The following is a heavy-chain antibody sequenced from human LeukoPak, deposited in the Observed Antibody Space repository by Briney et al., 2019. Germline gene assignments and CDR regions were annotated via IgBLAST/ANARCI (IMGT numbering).Heavy chain of an antibody. J-gene: IGHJ4*02. CDR3: ARGYYDSSGYYYSDEPVLIDY. CDR1: GGTFSSYA. D-gene: IGHD3-22*01. V-gene: IGHV1-69*06. Sequence: LVKVSCKASGGTFSSYAISWVRQAPGQGLEWMGGIIPIFGTANYAQKFQGRVTITADKSTSTAYMELSSLRSEDTAVYYCARGYYDSSGYYYSDEPVLIDYWGQGTLVTVSS. CDR2: IIPIFGTA.